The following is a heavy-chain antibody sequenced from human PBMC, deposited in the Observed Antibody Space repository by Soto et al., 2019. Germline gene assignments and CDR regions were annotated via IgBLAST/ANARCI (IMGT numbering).Heavy chain of an antibody. J-gene: IGHJ6*02. D-gene: IGHD1-1*01. V-gene: IGHV4-59*08. CDR1: SGPSSSHN. Sequence: QVQLQQSGPGLVKPSETLSLTCSVSSGPSSSHNWGWIRQPPGRGLEWIGYVSSTGGPSYNPSLKSRVTISAATSTNHISLTLTSVTAADTAVYYCVRQGIGNLHGLVDVWGQGTTVRVSS. CDR3: VRQGIGNLHGLVDV. CDR2: VSSTGGP.